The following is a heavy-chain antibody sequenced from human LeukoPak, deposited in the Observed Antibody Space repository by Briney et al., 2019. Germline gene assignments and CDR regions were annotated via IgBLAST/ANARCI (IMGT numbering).Heavy chain of an antibody. Sequence: PGGSLRLSCAASGFTFSSYGMHWVRQAPGKGLEWVAVIWYDGSNKYYADSVKGRFTISRDNSKNTLYLQMNSLRAEDTAVYYCAKELAGGVVLVYFDYWGQGTLVTVSS. CDR3: AKELAGGVVLVYFDY. D-gene: IGHD2-15*01. V-gene: IGHV3-33*06. J-gene: IGHJ4*02. CDR2: IWYDGSNK. CDR1: GFTFSSYG.